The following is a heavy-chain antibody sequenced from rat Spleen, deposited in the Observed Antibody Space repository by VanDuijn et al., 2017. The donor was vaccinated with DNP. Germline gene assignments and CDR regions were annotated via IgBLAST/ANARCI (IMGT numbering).Heavy chain of an antibody. J-gene: IGHJ2*01. CDR2: MSTGGGST. CDR3: ARDRITSFDY. V-gene: IGHV5-25*01. CDR1: GFTFSDYY. Sequence: EVQLVESGGGLVQPGRSLKLSCAASGFTFSDYYMAWVRQAPTKGLEWVASMSTGGGSTYYPDSVKGRFTISRDNAKDTLYLQMNSLRSEDTATYYCARDRITSFDYWGQGVMVTVSS. D-gene: IGHD1-10*01.